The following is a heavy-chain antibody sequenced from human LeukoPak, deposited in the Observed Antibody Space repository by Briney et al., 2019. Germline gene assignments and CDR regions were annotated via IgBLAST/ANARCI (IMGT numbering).Heavy chain of an antibody. J-gene: IGHJ4*02. D-gene: IGHD3-3*01. Sequence: GGSLRLSCAASGFTFSSYSMNSVRQAPGKGLEWVSSISSSSSYIYYADSVKGRFTISRDNAKNSLYLQMNSLRAEDTAVYYCARFPQKDNPPIFGVVTEDYWGQGTLVTVSS. CDR2: ISSSSSYI. CDR3: ARFPQKDNPPIFGVVTEDY. CDR1: GFTFSSYS. V-gene: IGHV3-21*01.